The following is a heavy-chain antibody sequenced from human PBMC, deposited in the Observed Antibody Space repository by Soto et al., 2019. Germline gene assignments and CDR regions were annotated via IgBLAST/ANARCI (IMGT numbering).Heavy chain of an antibody. V-gene: IGHV3-48*02. CDR1: GFTFSSYS. D-gene: IGHD3-10*01. Sequence: GGSLRLSCAASGFTFSSYSMNWVRQAPGKGLEWVSYISSSSSTIYYADSVKGRFTISRDNAKNSLYLQMNSLRDEDTAVYYCARDVQLLWFGDPTDYWGQGTLVTVSS. CDR3: ARDVQLLWFGDPTDY. J-gene: IGHJ4*02. CDR2: ISSSSSTI.